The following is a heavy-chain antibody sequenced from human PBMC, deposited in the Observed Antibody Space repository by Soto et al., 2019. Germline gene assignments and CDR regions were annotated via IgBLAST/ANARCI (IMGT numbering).Heavy chain of an antibody. J-gene: IGHJ4*02. CDR1: GGSFSGYY. CDR2: INHSGST. D-gene: IGHD2-15*01. Sequence: PSETLSLTCAVYGGSFSGYYWSWIRQPPGKGLEWIGEINHSGSTNYNPSLKSRVTISVDTSKNQFSLKLSSVTAADTAVYYCARGIGVVVVAATPLAYFDYWGQGTLVTVSS. V-gene: IGHV4-34*01. CDR3: ARGIGVVVVAATPLAYFDY.